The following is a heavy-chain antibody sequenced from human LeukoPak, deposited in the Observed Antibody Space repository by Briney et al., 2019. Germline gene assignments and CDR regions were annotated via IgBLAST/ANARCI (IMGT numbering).Heavy chain of an antibody. CDR1: GGSISSYY. J-gene: IGHJ3*02. CDR2: IYHSGST. D-gene: IGHD2-2*02. Sequence: SETLSLTCTVSGGSISSYYWSWIRQPPGKGLEWIGYIYHSGSTYYNPSLKSRVTISVDRSKNQFSLKLSSVTAADTAVYYCARASVIPPHPIDAFDIWGQGTMVTVSS. V-gene: IGHV4-59*12. CDR3: ARASVIPPHPIDAFDI.